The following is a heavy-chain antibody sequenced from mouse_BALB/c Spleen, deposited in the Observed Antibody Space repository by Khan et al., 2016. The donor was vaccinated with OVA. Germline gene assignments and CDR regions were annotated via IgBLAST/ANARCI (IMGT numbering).Heavy chain of an antibody. Sequence: QVRLQQSGAELVRPGTSVKMSCKAAGYTFTNYWIGWVKQRPGHGLEWIGDTFPGGGYTNYNEKFKGKATLTADTSSSTAYMQLSGLTSEDSAIYYCAGRGAARATWDYFDYWGQGTTLTVSS. V-gene: IGHV1-63*02. D-gene: IGHD3-1*01. J-gene: IGHJ2*01. CDR1: GYTFTNYW. CDR3: AGRGAARATWDYFDY. CDR2: TFPGGGYT.